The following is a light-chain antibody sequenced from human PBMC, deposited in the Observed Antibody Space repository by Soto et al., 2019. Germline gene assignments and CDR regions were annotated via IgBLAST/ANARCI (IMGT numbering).Light chain of an antibody. CDR1: QDISNF. J-gene: IGKJ2*01. V-gene: IGKV1-33*01. Sequence: DIQMTQSPSSLSASVGDRVTLTCQASQDISNFLNWYQQKPGKAPKLLIYDASNLETGVPSRFSGSGTGTAFTFTISSLQPEDIATYYCQQFENLPYTFGQGTKLEIK. CDR2: DAS. CDR3: QQFENLPYT.